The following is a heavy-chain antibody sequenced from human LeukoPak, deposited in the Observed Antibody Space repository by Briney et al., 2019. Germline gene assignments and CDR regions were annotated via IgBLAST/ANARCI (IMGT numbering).Heavy chain of an antibody. J-gene: IGHJ4*02. Sequence: AGGSLRLSCVASGFTFSSYAMHWVRQAPGKGLEWVAVISYDGSNKYYADSVKGRFTISRDNSKNTLYLQMNSLRAEDTAVYYCARGSSSWLPYFDYWGQGTLVAVSS. D-gene: IGHD6-13*01. CDR3: ARGSSSWLPYFDY. CDR2: ISYDGSNK. V-gene: IGHV3-30-3*01. CDR1: GFTFSSYA.